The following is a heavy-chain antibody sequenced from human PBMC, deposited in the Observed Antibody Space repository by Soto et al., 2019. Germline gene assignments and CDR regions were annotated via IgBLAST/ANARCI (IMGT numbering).Heavy chain of an antibody. CDR1: GGTFSSYA. CDR2: IIPMYGPA. CDR3: ARVTSMVRGVIDNWFDP. Sequence: QVPLVQSGAEVKKPGSSVTVSCKASGGTFSSYAIHWVRQAPGQGLEWMGGIIPMYGPAKYAQRFQGRVTITADESTTTVYMEFTSLTSQDTAVYYCARVTSMVRGVIDNWFDPWGHGTLVTVSS. V-gene: IGHV1-69*01. J-gene: IGHJ5*02. D-gene: IGHD3-10*01.